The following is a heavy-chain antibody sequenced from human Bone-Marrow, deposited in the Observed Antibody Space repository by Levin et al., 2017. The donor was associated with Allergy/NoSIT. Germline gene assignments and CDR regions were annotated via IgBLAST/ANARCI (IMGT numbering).Heavy chain of an antibody. V-gene: IGHV4-30-4*01. CDR3: VRGAYFIDSDGRLDS. CDR1: GASITSPDYY. J-gene: IGHJ4*02. D-gene: IGHD3-16*01. CDR2: IFYTGTT. Sequence: KASETLSLTCSVSGASITSPDYYWTWVRQPPGKGLEWIGYIFYTGTTRYNPSLKNRVTISVDTSKSPFSLKVNSVTAADADVYYCVRGAYFIDSDGRLDSWGQGALVTDSS.